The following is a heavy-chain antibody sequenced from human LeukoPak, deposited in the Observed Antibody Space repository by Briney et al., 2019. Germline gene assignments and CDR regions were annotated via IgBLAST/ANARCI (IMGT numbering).Heavy chain of an antibody. D-gene: IGHD4-23*01. J-gene: IGHJ4*02. CDR1: GESLSGGY. CDR2: IYTSGST. Sequence: SETLSLTCAVYGESLSGGYWSWIRQPPGKGLEWIGYIYTSGSTNYNPSLKSRVTISVDTSKNQFSLKLSSVTAADTAVYYCATRRYGGTEYYFDYWGQGTLVTVSS. CDR3: ATRRYGGTEYYFDY. V-gene: IGHV4-4*09.